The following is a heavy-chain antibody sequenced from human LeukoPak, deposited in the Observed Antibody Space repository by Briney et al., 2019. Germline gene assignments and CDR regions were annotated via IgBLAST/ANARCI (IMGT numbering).Heavy chain of an antibody. D-gene: IGHD6-19*01. CDR2: IKQDGSEK. J-gene: IGHJ6*02. V-gene: IGHV3-7*01. CDR1: GFTFSSYW. Sequence: PGGSLRLSCAASGFTFSSYWMSWVRQAPGKGLEWVAHIKQDGSEKYYVDSVKGRFTISRDNAKNSLYLQMNSLRAEDTAVYYCARDHTLWPSSGENHYYGMDVWGQGTTVTVSS. CDR3: ARDHTLWPSSGENHYYGMDV.